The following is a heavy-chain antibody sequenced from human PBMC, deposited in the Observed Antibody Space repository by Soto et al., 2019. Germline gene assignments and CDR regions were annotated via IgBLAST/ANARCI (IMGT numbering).Heavy chain of an antibody. CDR1: GGSISSYY. CDR2: IYYSGST. CDR3: ARERFYGIVGAEDAFDI. Sequence: SETLSLTCTVSGGSISSYYWSWIRQPPGKGLEWIGYIYYSGSTNYNPSLKSRVTISVDTSKNQFSLKLSSVTAADTAVYYCARERFYGIVGAEDAFDIWGQGTMVTVSS. D-gene: IGHD1-26*01. J-gene: IGHJ3*02. V-gene: IGHV4-59*01.